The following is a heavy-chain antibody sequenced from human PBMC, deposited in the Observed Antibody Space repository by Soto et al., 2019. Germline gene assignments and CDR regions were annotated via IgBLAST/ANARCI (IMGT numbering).Heavy chain of an antibody. CDR1: GFTFSSYA. V-gene: IGHV3-23*01. Sequence: GESLKISCAASGFTFSSYAMSWVRQAPGKGLEWVSAISGSGGSTYYADSVKGRFTISRDNSKNTLYLQMNSLRAEDTAVYYCAKGGYDFWSGYYNYWGQGTLVTVSS. D-gene: IGHD3-3*01. CDR2: ISGSGGST. CDR3: AKGGYDFWSGYYNY. J-gene: IGHJ4*02.